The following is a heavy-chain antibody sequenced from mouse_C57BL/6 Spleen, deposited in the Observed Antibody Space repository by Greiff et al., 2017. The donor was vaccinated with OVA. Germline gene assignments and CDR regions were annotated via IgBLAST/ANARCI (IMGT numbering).Heavy chain of an antibody. J-gene: IGHJ3*01. CDR1: GYTFTDYY. CDR2: INPNNGGT. CDR3: ARGDSGYEWFAY. Sequence: EVQLQQSGPELVKPGASVKISCKASGYTFTDYYMNWVKQSHGKSLEWIGDINPNNGGTSYNQKFKGKATLTVDKSSSTAYMELRSLTSEDSAVYYCARGDSGYEWFAYWGQGTLVTVSA. V-gene: IGHV1-26*01. D-gene: IGHD3-2*02.